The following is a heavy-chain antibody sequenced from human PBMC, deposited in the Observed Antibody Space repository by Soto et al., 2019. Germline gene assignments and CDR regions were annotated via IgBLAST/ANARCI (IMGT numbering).Heavy chain of an antibody. CDR3: ARVVISGSYLDY. V-gene: IGHV3-20*04. Sequence: GGSLRLSCAASGFTFDDYGMSWARQAPGKGLEWVSGVNWNGGSTGYADSVKGRFTISRDNAKNSLYLQMNSLRAEDTAVYYCARVVISGSYLDYWGQGTLVTVSS. CDR1: GFTFDDYG. D-gene: IGHD1-26*01. J-gene: IGHJ4*02. CDR2: VNWNGGST.